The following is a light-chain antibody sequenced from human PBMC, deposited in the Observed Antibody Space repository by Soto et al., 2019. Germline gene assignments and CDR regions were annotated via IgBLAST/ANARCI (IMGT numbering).Light chain of an antibody. V-gene: IGLV1-44*01. CDR1: SSHIGSNT. Sequence: QSVLTQPPSASGTPGQRVTISCSGSSSHIGSNTVNWYQQLPGTAPKLLIYNNNQRPSGVPDRFSGSKSGTSASLAISGLQSDDEADYYCAAWDDSLNGQVFGGGTKVTVL. CDR3: AAWDDSLNGQV. CDR2: NNN. J-gene: IGLJ3*02.